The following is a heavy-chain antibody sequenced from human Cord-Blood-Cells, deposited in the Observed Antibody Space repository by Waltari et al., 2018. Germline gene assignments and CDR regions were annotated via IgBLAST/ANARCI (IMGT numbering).Heavy chain of an antibody. CDR3: ARRRDGYNFDY. CDR2: IYPCESDT. D-gene: IGHD5-12*01. V-gene: IGHV5-51*03. J-gene: IGHJ4*02. Sequence: EVQLVQSGAEVKKPGESLKISCKGSGYSFTSYWIGWVRQLPGKGLEWMGIIYPCESDTRYRPSFQCQVTISADKFISTAYLQWSSLNASDTAMYYCARRRDGYNFDYWGQGTLVTVSS. CDR1: GYSFTSYW.